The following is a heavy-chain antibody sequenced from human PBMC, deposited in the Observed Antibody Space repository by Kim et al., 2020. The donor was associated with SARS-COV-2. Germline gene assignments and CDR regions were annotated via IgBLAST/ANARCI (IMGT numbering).Heavy chain of an antibody. V-gene: IGHV3-7*01. Sequence: GGSLRLSCAASGFTFSSYWMSWVRQAPGKGLEWVANIKQDGSAKYYVDSVKGRFTISRDNAKNSLYLQMNSLRAEDTAVYYCASEVVGATRGDFDYWGQGALVTLSS. CDR1: GFTFSSYW. CDR2: IKQDGSAK. J-gene: IGHJ4*02. D-gene: IGHD1-26*01. CDR3: ASEVVGATRGDFDY.